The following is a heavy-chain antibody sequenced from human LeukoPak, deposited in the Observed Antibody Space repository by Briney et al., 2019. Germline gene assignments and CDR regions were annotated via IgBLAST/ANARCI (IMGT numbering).Heavy chain of an antibody. CDR2: MNPNSGNT. D-gene: IGHD2-2*01. CDR3: ARVPPIVVVPAAMVNYYYYYMDV. V-gene: IGHV1-8*01. Sequence: VASVKVSCKASGYTFTSYDINWVRQATGQGLEWMGWMNPNSGNTGYAQKFQGRVTMTTDTSTSTAYMELRSLRSDDTAVYYCARVPPIVVVPAAMVNYYYYYMDVWGKGTTVTVSS. J-gene: IGHJ6*03. CDR1: GYTFTSYD.